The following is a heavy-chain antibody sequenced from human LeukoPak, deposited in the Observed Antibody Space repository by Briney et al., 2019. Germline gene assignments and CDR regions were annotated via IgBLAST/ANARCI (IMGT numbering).Heavy chain of an antibody. Sequence: GGSLRLSCAASGFTFSSCAMSWVRQAPGKGLEWVSGIISTGGSTYYADSVKGRFTISRDNSKNTLYLQMNSLRAEDTAVYYCARSGIAVAGNWFDPWGQGTLVTVSS. CDR1: GFTFSSCA. CDR2: IISTGGST. J-gene: IGHJ5*02. V-gene: IGHV3-23*01. D-gene: IGHD6-19*01. CDR3: ARSGIAVAGNWFDP.